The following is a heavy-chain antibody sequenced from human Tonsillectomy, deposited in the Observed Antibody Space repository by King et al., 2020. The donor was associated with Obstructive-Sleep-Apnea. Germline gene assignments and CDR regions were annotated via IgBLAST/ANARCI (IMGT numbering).Heavy chain of an antibody. CDR3: ASDPFSGYYSNEYAFDI. CDR1: GFTFSSYG. CDR2: IWYDGSNK. J-gene: IGHJ3*02. V-gene: IGHV3-33*01. D-gene: IGHD3-22*01. Sequence: VQLVESGGGVVQPGRSLRLSCAASGFTFSSYGMHWVRQAPGKGLEWVAVIWYDGSNKYYADSVKGRFTISRDNSKNTLYLQMNSLRAEDTAVYYCASDPFSGYYSNEYAFDIWGQGTMVTVSS.